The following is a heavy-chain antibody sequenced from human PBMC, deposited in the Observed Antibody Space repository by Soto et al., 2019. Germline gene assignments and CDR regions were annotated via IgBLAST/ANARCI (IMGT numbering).Heavy chain of an antibody. CDR2: INHVGSP. CDR3: ASLSGGRFLDKGDY. V-gene: IGHV4-34*01. Sequence: QVQLHQWGAGLLKPSEILSLTCAVYNGSFMGYYWTWVRQPPGKGLEWIGEINHVGSPNYNPSLKSRVAISIDTSKQQFSLRLSSLTAADTAVYYCASLSGGRFLDKGDYWGQGIQVTVSS. J-gene: IGHJ4*02. D-gene: IGHD3-3*01. CDR1: NGSFMGYY.